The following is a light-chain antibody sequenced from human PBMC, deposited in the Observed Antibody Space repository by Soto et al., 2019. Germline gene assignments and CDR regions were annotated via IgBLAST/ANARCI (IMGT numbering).Light chain of an antibody. V-gene: IGLV2-14*01. J-gene: IGLJ1*01. Sequence: LTQPASVSGSPGQSIAISCTGTSSGVGGYNYVSWYQQRPGKAPKLLISEVSNRPSGVSNRFSGSKSGNTASLTISGLQAEDEADYYCSSYTSTSTFVFGTGTKVTVL. CDR2: EVS. CDR3: SSYTSTSTFV. CDR1: SSGVGGYNY.